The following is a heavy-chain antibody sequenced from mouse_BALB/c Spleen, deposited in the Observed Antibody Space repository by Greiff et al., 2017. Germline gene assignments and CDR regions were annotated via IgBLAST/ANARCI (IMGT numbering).Heavy chain of an antibody. CDR2: IWGDGST. CDR3: AREVYYYGSPYYAMDY. Sequence: VQRVESGPGLVAPSQSLSITCTVSGFSLTGYGVNWVRQPPGKGLEWLGMIWGDGSTDYNSALKSRLSISKDNSKSQVFLKMNSLQTDDTARYYCAREVYYYGSPYYAMDYWGQGTSVTVSS. J-gene: IGHJ4*01. CDR1: GFSLTGYG. D-gene: IGHD1-1*01. V-gene: IGHV2-6-7*01.